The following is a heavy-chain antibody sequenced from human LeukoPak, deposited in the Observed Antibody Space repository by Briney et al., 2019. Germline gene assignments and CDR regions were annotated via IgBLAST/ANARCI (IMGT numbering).Heavy chain of an antibody. V-gene: IGHV1-69*13. CDR3: ARPIYDSSGFDY. CDR2: IIPIFGTA. CDR1: GGTFSSYA. J-gene: IGHJ4*02. Sequence: ASVKVSCTASGGTFSSYAISWVRQAPGQGLEWMGGIIPIFGTASYAQKFQGRVTITADESTSTAHMELSSLRSEDTAVYYCARPIYDSSGFDYWGQGTLVTVSS. D-gene: IGHD3-22*01.